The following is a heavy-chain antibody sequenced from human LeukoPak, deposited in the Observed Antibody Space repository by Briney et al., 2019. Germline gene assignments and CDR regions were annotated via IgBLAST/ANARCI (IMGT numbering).Heavy chain of an antibody. CDR2: ISSSGSTI. D-gene: IGHD2-2*01. CDR1: GFTFSSCE. CDR3: ARSASAYCSSTSCRTPIDY. V-gene: IGHV3-48*03. J-gene: IGHJ4*02. Sequence: GGSLRLSCAASGFTFSSCEMNWVRQAPGKGLEWVSYISSSGSTIYYADSVKGRFTISRDNAKNSLYLQMNSLRAEDTAVYYCARSASAYCSSTSCRTPIDYWGQGTLVTVSS.